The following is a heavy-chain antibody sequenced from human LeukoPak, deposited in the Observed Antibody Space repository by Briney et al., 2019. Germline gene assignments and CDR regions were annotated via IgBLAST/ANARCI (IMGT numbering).Heavy chain of an antibody. J-gene: IGHJ6*02. V-gene: IGHV3-33*08. D-gene: IGHD2-2*01. CDR1: GFTFSSYG. CDR2: IWYDGSNK. Sequence: GRSLRRSCAASGFTFSSYGMHWVRQAPGKGLEWVAVIWYDGSNKYYADSVKGRFTISRDNSKNTLYLQMNSLRAEDTAVYYCARVEDIVVVPAYYGMDVWGQGTTVTVSS. CDR3: ARVEDIVVVPAYYGMDV.